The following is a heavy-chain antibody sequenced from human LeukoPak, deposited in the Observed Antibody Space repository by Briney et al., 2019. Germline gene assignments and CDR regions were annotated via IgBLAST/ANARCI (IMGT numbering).Heavy chain of an antibody. V-gene: IGHV4-34*01. D-gene: IGHD2-8*01. CDR3: ARADIVLMVYAIPDP. CDR1: GGSFSGYY. Sequence: PSETLSLTCAVYGGSFSGYYWSWIRQPPGKGLEWIGEINHSGSTNYNPSLKSRVTISVDTSKNQFSLKLSSVTAADTAVYYCARADIVLMVYAIPDPWGQGTLVTVSS. J-gene: IGHJ5*02. CDR2: INHSGST.